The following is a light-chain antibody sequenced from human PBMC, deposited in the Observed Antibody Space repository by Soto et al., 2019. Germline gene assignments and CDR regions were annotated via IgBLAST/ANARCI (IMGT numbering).Light chain of an antibody. J-gene: IGKJ1*01. CDR1: QTISSW. CDR2: KAS. V-gene: IGKV1-5*03. CDR3: QQYNSYPGT. Sequence: DIQMTQSPSTLSGSVGDRVTITCRASQTISSWLAWYQQKPGKAPKLLIYKASTLKSGVPSRFSGSGSGTEFTLTISSLQPGDFATYYCQQYNSYPGTFGQGTKVDIK.